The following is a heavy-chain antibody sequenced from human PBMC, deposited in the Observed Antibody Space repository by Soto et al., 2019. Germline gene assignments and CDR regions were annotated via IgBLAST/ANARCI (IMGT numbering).Heavy chain of an antibody. D-gene: IGHD2-8*01. J-gene: IGHJ4*03. CDR3: ARALKVPIMAHNDFDL. CDR1: GYIFTSHW. V-gene: IGHV5-51*01. CDR2: IYPGDSDT. Sequence: PGESLKISCKASGYIFTSHWIGWVRQMPGKGLEWLGIIYPGDSDTRYSPSFQGQVTISADKSITTAYLQWSSLKASDTAFYYCARALKVPIMAHNDFDLWGKGTMLTVSS.